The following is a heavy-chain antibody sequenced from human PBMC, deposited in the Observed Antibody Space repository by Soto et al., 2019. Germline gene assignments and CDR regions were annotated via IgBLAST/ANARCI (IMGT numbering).Heavy chain of an antibody. Sequence: ASVKVSCKASGYTFTSYAMHWVRQAPGQRLEWMGWINAGNGNTKYSQKFQGRVTITRDTSASTAYMELSSLRSEDTAVYYCARDREGHYYDYVWGSYPHDAFDIWGQGTMVTVSS. CDR2: INAGNGNT. D-gene: IGHD3-16*02. CDR3: ARDREGHYYDYVWGSYPHDAFDI. J-gene: IGHJ3*02. V-gene: IGHV1-3*01. CDR1: GYTFTSYA.